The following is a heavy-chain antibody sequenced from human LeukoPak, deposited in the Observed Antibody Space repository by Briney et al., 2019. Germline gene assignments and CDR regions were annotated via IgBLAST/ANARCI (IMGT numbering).Heavy chain of an antibody. D-gene: IGHD3/OR15-3a*01. Sequence: GGSLRLSCAASGFTFDDYAMHWVRQAPGKGLEWVSGISWNSGSIGYADSVKGRFTISRDNAKNTLYLQMNSLRAEDTAVYYCAKSWTAGDYWGQGTLVTVSS. CDR1: GFTFDDYA. V-gene: IGHV3-9*01. CDR3: AKSWTAGDY. CDR2: ISWNSGSI. J-gene: IGHJ4*02.